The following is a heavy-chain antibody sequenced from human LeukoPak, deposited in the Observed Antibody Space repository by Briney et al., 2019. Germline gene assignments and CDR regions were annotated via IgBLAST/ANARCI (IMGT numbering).Heavy chain of an antibody. D-gene: IGHD6-13*01. V-gene: IGHV3-21*01. CDR1: GFTFSSYS. CDR2: ISSSSSYI. CDR3: ARGIRTIAAAGLDAFDI. Sequence: GGSLRLSCAASGFTFSSYSMNWVRQAPGKGLEWVSSISSSSSYIYYADSVKGRFTISRDNAKNSLYLQMNSLRAEDTAVYYCARGIRTIAAAGLDAFDIWGQGTMVTVSS. J-gene: IGHJ3*02.